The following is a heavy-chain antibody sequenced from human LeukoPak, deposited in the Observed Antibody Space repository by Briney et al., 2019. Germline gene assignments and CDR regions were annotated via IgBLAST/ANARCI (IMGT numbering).Heavy chain of an antibody. D-gene: IGHD3-10*01. Sequence: ASVKVSCKVSGYALTELSIHWVRQAPAKGFEWMGDVDPKDGETIYAQNFQDRVTVTDDRYTDTSYMELSGLTSEDTALYYCAGDVLVSGGSYYHGFWGQGTLVTVSS. CDR3: AGDVLVSGGSYYHGF. CDR1: GYALTELS. CDR2: VDPKDGET. V-gene: IGHV1-24*01. J-gene: IGHJ4*02.